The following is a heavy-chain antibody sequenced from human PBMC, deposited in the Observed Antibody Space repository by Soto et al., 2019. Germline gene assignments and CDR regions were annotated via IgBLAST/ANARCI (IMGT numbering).Heavy chain of an antibody. CDR1: GFTFSSYG. Sequence: QVQLVESGGGVVQPGRSLRLSCAASGFTFSSYGMHWVRQAPGKGLEWVAVIWYDGSNKYYADSVKGRFTISRDNSKNTLYRQMNSLRAEDTAVYYCARDLTTEPYYYYYGMDVWGQGTTVTVSS. V-gene: IGHV3-33*01. J-gene: IGHJ6*02. CDR3: ARDLTTEPYYYYYGMDV. D-gene: IGHD3-22*01. CDR2: IWYDGSNK.